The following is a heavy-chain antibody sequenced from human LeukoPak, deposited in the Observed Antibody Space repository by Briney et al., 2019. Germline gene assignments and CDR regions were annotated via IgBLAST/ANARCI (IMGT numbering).Heavy chain of an antibody. V-gene: IGHV4-34*01. CDR1: GGSFSGYY. J-gene: IGHJ6*03. CDR3: ARGHGYCSGGSCYCAGYYYYMDV. D-gene: IGHD2-15*01. Sequence: SETLSLTCAVYGGSFSGYYWSWIRQPPGKGLEWIGEINHSGSTNYNPSLKSRVTISVDTSKNQFSLKLSSVTAADTAVYYCARGHGYCSGGSCYCAGYYYYMDVWGKGTTVTVSS. CDR2: INHSGST.